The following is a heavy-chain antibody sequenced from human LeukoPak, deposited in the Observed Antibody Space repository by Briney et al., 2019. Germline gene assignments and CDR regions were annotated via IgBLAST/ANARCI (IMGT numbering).Heavy chain of an antibody. CDR3: ARDNYDYVWGTQRVDF. CDR1: GFTFTKYG. D-gene: IGHD3-16*01. CDR2: IRPYNGNT. J-gene: IGHJ4*02. V-gene: IGHV1-18*01. Sequence: ASVKVSCKASGFTFTKYGINWVRQAPGQGLEWMGLIRPYNGNTNYAQKLQGRVTMTTDTSTSTVYMEVRSLKFDDTAVYYCARDNYDYVWGTQRVDFWGQGTLVTVSS.